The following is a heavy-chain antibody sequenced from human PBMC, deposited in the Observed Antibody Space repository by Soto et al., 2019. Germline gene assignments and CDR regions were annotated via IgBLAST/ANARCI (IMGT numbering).Heavy chain of an antibody. CDR3: ARDVLRFLESRYYYYYGMDV. CDR2: ISYDGSNK. V-gene: IGHV3-30-3*01. Sequence: QVQLVESGGGVVQPGRSLRLSCAASGFTFSSYAMHWVRQAPGKGLEWVAVISYDGSNKYYADSVKGRFTISRDNSKNPLYLQMNSLRAEDTAVYYCARDVLRFLESRYYYYYGMDVWGQGTTVTVSS. D-gene: IGHD3-3*01. J-gene: IGHJ6*02. CDR1: GFTFSSYA.